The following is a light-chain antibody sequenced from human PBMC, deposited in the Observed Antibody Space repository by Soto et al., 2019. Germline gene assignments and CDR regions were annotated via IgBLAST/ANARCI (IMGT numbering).Light chain of an antibody. Sequence: QSVLTQPPSVSGAPGQRVTISCTGSSSNIGAGYDVHWYQQLPGTAPKLLIYGNSNRPSGVPDRFSGSKSGTSASLAITGLQAEDEADYYCQSYDSSLSVLVVFGGGTKPPS. CDR3: QSYDSSLSVLVV. J-gene: IGLJ2*01. CDR2: GNS. V-gene: IGLV1-40*01. CDR1: SSNIGAGYD.